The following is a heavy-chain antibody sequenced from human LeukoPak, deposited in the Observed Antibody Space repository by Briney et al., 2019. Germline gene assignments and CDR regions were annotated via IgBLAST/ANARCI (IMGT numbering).Heavy chain of an antibody. V-gene: IGHV3-33*01. Sequence: GGSLRLSCAASGFTFSFYGMHWVRQAPGKGLEWVAVIWSDGSNKYYADSVKGRFTISRDNSKYTLYLQMNSLSAEDTSMYYCAREDGSASYYNNWFDPWGQGTLVTVSS. CDR3: AREDGSASYYNNWFDP. CDR2: IWSDGSNK. CDR1: GFTFSFYG. J-gene: IGHJ5*02. D-gene: IGHD3-10*01.